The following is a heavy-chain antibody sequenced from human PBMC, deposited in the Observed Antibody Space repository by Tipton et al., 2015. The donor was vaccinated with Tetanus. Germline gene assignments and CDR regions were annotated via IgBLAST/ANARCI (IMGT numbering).Heavy chain of an antibody. D-gene: IGHD6-25*01. CDR1: GFSFSNYK. Sequence: SLRLSCEVSGFSFSNYKMNWVRQAPGKGLEWVASITTNSYIYYADSVKGRFTISRDNTKNSLFLQMNSLRAGDTAVYYCASGSTLDFWGQGTLVTVSS. V-gene: IGHV3-69-1*02. J-gene: IGHJ4*02. CDR2: ITTNSYI. CDR3: ASGSTLDF.